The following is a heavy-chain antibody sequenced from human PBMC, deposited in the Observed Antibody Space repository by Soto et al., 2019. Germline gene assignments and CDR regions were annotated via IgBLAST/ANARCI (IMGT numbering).Heavy chain of an antibody. J-gene: IGHJ4*02. CDR3: TTDLRIAVAGTPPFDY. Sequence: PWGSLRLSCAASGFTFSNAWMSWCRHSPFKWLEWVGRIKSKTDGGTTDYAAPVKGRFTISRDDSKNTLYLQMNSLKTEDTAVYYCTTDLRIAVAGTPPFDYWGQGTLVTVSS. CDR1: GFTFSNAW. CDR2: IKSKTDGGTT. D-gene: IGHD6-19*01. V-gene: IGHV3-15*01.